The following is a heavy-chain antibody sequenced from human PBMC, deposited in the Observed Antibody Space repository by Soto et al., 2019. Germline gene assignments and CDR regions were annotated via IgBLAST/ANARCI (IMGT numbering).Heavy chain of an antibody. J-gene: IGHJ5*02. CDR3: ARDQGVAAAGITWFDP. V-gene: IGHV4-4*07. CDR2: IHSSGST. D-gene: IGHD6-13*01. CDR1: GASMNSYH. Sequence: SETLSLTCSVSGASMNSYHWSWIRQPAGKGLEWIGHIHSSGSTNYNPSLKSRVTMSVDTSKNQFSLRLMSLTAADTAVYYCARDQGVAAAGITWFDPWGQGSLVTVSS.